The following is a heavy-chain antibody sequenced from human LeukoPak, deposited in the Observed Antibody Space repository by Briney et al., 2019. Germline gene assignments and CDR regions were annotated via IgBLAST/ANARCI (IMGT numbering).Heavy chain of an antibody. D-gene: IGHD6-13*01. Sequence: SETLSLTCAVYGGSFSSYYWSWIRQPPGKGLEWIGYIYYSGSTNYNPSLKSRVTISVDTSKNQFSLKLSSVTAADTAVYYCARIAAAGSWWDWFDPWGQGTLVTVSS. CDR3: ARIAAAGSWWDWFDP. CDR1: GGSFSSYY. CDR2: IYYSGST. J-gene: IGHJ5*02. V-gene: IGHV4-59*01.